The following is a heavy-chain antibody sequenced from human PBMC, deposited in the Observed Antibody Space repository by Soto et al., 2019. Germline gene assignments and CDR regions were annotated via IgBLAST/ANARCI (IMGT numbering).Heavy chain of an antibody. CDR2: INPNSGGT. V-gene: IGHV1-2*04. D-gene: IGHD6-13*01. J-gene: IGHJ6*02. CDR3: ARDRIAAASQYYYYYYGMDV. Sequence: ASVKVSCKASGYTFTGYYMHWVRQAPGQGLEWMGWINPNSGGTNYAQKFQGWVTMTRDTSISTAYMELSRLRSDDTAVYYCARDRIAAASQYYYYYYGMDVWGQGTTVTISS. CDR1: GYTFTGYY.